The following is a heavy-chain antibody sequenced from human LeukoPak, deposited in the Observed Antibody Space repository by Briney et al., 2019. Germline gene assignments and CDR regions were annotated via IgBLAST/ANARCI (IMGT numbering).Heavy chain of an antibody. V-gene: IGHV1-46*01. CDR2: INPSGGST. Sequence: GASVKVSCKASGYTFTSYYMHWVRQAPGQGLEWMGIINPSGGSTSYAQKFQRRVTMTRDTSTSTVYMELSSLRSEDTAVYYCARDFHDYGDDEYYFDYWGQGTLVTVSS. CDR3: ARDFHDYGDDEYYFDY. J-gene: IGHJ4*02. D-gene: IGHD4-17*01. CDR1: GYTFTSYY.